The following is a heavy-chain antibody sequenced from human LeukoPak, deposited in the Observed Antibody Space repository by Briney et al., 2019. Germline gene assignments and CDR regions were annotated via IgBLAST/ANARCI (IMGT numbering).Heavy chain of an antibody. CDR3: ARAPSGYDLWVGDY. D-gene: IGHD5-12*01. Sequence: GASVKVSCKASGHTFTGYYMHGVRRAPGQGLEWMGWINPNSGGTNYAQKFQGRVTMTRDTSISTAYMELSRLRSDDTAVYYCARAPSGYDLWVGDYWGQGTLVTVSS. CDR2: INPNSGGT. J-gene: IGHJ4*02. V-gene: IGHV1-2*02. CDR1: GHTFTGYY.